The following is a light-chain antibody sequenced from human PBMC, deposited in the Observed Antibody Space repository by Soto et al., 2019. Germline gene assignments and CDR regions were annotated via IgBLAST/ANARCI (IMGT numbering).Light chain of an antibody. Sequence: QSALTQPPSASGSPGQSVTISCTGTSGDVGAYNYVSWYQQHPGKAPKLMNYEVTKRPSGVPDRFSGSKSGATASLTVSGLQAEDEADYDCSSYAGSKTFIFGGGTKLTVL. CDR1: SGDVGAYNY. V-gene: IGLV2-8*01. CDR3: SSYAGSKTFI. CDR2: EVT. J-gene: IGLJ2*01.